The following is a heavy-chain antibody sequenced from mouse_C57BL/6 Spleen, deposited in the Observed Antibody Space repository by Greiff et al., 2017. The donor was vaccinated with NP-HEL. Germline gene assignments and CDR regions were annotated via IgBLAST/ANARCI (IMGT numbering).Heavy chain of an antibody. Sequence: VQLQQSGAELAKPGASVKLSCKASGYTFTSYWMHWVKQRPGQGLEWIGYINPSSGYTKYNQKFKGKAILTADKSSSTAYMELRSLTSEDSAVYYCTRRGIYYDYEDYWGQGTTLTVSS. V-gene: IGHV1-7*01. CDR2: INPSSGYT. J-gene: IGHJ2*01. CDR1: GYTFTSYW. CDR3: TRRGIYYDYEDY. D-gene: IGHD2-4*01.